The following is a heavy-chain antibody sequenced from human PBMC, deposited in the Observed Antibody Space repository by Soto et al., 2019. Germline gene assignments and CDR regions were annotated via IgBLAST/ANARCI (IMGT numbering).Heavy chain of an antibody. CDR2: IYPGDSET. D-gene: IGHD6-19*01. Sequence: GESLKISCQGSGYSFTTSWIGWVRQMPGKGLEWMGMIYPGDSETRYSPSFQGQVTISADKSISTAYLQWSSLKASDTVMYYCARQSYTSGCYDYWGQGTLVTVSS. V-gene: IGHV5-51*01. CDR3: ARQSYTSGCYDY. J-gene: IGHJ4*02. CDR1: GYSFTTSW.